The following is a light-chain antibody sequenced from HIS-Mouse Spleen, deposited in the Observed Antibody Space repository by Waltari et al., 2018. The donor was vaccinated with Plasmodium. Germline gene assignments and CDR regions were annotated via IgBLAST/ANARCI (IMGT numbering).Light chain of an antibody. CDR3: QQYDNLPPYT. CDR2: DAS. CDR1: QDLSNY. V-gene: IGKV1-33*01. J-gene: IGKJ2*01. Sequence: DIQMTHAPSSLSASVGDRVTITCQASQDLSNYLNWYQQKPGKAPKRLIYDASNLETGVPSRFSGSGSGTDFTFTISSLQPEDIATYYCQQYDNLPPYTFGQGTKLEIK.